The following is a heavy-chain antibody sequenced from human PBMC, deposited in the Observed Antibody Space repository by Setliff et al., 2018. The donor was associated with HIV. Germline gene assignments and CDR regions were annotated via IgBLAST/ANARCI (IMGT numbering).Heavy chain of an antibody. CDR3: ARGVRDNSGWSSYYFDY. Sequence: SETLSLTCAVYGGSFSGYYWSWIRQPPGKGLEWIGEVTHSGRTNYNPSLESRVTTSVGTSKKQFSLRLTSVTAADTAVYYCARGVRDNSGWSSYYFDYWGQGTLVTVSS. CDR2: VTHSGRT. D-gene: IGHD6-19*01. CDR1: GGSFSGYY. J-gene: IGHJ4*02. V-gene: IGHV4-34*01.